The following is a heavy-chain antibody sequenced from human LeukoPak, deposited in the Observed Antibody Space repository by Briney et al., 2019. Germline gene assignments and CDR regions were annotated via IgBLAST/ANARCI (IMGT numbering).Heavy chain of an antibody. V-gene: IGHV1-69*05. CDR1: GGTFSSHA. CDR3: ARDDPNECTNGVCYSRFDY. CDR2: IIPIFGTA. Sequence: ASVKVSCKASGGTFSSHAISWVRQAPGQGLEWMGRIIPIFGTANYAQKFQGRVTITTDESTSTAYMELSSLRSEDTAVYYCARDDPNECTNGVCYSRFDYWGQGTLVTVSS. J-gene: IGHJ4*02. D-gene: IGHD2-8*01.